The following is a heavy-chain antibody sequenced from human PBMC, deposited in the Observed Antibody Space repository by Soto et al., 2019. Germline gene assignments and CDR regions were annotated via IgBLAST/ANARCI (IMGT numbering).Heavy chain of an antibody. CDR1: GFTFSNYW. CDR2: SSSSSTYI. D-gene: IGHD4-4*01. CDR3: ARVYYSNLPYYFYYMDV. Sequence: PGGSLRLSCAASGFTFSNYWMHWVRQAPGKGLEWVSPSSSSSTYIYYADSVKGRFTISRDNAKNSLYLQMNSLRAEDTAVYFCARVYYSNLPYYFYYMDVWGQGTTVTVSS. V-gene: IGHV3-21*01. J-gene: IGHJ6*02.